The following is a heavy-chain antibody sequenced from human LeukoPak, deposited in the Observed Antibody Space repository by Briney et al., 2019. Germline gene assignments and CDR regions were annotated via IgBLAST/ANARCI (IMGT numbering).Heavy chain of an antibody. CDR2: IYTSGST. J-gene: IGHJ6*03. Sequence: SETLSLTCTVSGGSISSYYWSWIRQPAGKGLEWIGRIYTSGSTNYNLSLKSRVTMSVDTSKNQFSLKLSSVTAADTAVYYCAGPSGIVVVPAAIRKNYYYMDVWGKGTTVTVSS. CDR1: GGSISSYY. D-gene: IGHD2-2*01. CDR3: AGPSGIVVVPAAIRKNYYYMDV. V-gene: IGHV4-4*07.